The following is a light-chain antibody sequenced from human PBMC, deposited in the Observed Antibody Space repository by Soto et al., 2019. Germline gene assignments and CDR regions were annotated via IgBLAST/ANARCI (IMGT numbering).Light chain of an antibody. V-gene: IGKV3-20*01. CDR3: QQYTTSPFT. J-gene: IGKJ3*01. CDR1: QSVGSGY. CDR2: GAS. Sequence: IVLTQSPGTLSLSPGERATLSCRASQSVGSGYLAWYQQKPGQAPRLLIYGASIRATGIPDRFTGSGSGTHFTLTISGLEPEDFALYYCQQYTTSPFTFGPGTKVDVK.